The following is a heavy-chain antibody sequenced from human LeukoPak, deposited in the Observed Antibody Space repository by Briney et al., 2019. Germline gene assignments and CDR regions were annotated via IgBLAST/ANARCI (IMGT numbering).Heavy chain of an antibody. V-gene: IGHV5-51*01. D-gene: IGHD6-25*01. CDR2: IYPGDSDT. CDR3: ARTPYSSGSSWFDP. J-gene: IGHJ5*02. Sequence: GESLKISCQGSGYTFTNYWIGWVRQMPGKGLEWMGIIYPGDSDTRYSPSFQGQVTISADKSISTAYLQWSSLKASDTALFYCARTPYSSGSSWFDPWGQGTLVTVSS. CDR1: GYTFTNYW.